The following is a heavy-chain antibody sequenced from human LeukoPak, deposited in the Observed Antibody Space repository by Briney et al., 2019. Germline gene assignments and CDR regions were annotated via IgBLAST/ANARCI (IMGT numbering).Heavy chain of an antibody. Sequence: GGPLRLSCAASGFTFNNYWLTWFRHPPGKGLGWVAKISQDGSEKYYVDSVKGRFTISRDSGKNSLYLQMNSLRVEDTAVYYCARAVGSSGCDYWGQGTLVTVSS. D-gene: IGHD3-22*01. CDR1: GFTFNNYW. CDR3: ARAVGSSGCDY. V-gene: IGHV3-7*01. CDR2: ISQDGSEK. J-gene: IGHJ4*02.